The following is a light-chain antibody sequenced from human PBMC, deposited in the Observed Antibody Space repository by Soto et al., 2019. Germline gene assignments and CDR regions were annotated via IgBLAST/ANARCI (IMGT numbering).Light chain of an antibody. V-gene: IGKV3-20*01. CDR3: QQYGNSPIT. J-gene: IGKJ5*01. CDR2: GAS. CDR1: QSVTNNY. Sequence: DIVLTQSPGPLSLSPGERATLSCRASQSVTNNYLAWYQQKPGQAPRLLIDGASSRATGVPDRFSGTGSGTDFTLTISRLEPEDFEVFYCQQYGNSPITFGQGTRLEIK.